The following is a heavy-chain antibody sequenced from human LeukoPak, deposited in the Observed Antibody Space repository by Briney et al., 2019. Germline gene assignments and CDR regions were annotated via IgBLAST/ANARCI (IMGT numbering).Heavy chain of an antibody. CDR1: GFTFSSYA. CDR3: AREDRQCFDY. Sequence: GGSLRLSCAASGFTFSSYAMHWVRQAPGKGLEWVAVISYDGSNKYYADSVKGRFTISRDNSKNTLYLQMNSLRAEDTAVYYCAREDRQCFDYWGQGNLVTVSS. CDR2: ISYDGSNK. D-gene: IGHD5-24*01. V-gene: IGHV3-30*04. J-gene: IGHJ4*02.